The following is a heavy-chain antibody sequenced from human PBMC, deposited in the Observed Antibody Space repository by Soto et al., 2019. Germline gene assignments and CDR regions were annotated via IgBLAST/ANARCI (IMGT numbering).Heavy chain of an antibody. D-gene: IGHD6-13*01. CDR3: ARVQQLGGYFYYSMDV. J-gene: IGHJ6*03. V-gene: IGHV1-18*01. CDR1: GYTFTNYG. CDR2: ISAYNGDT. Sequence: QVQLLQSGAEVKKPGASVKVSCKASGYTFTNYGITWVRQAPGQGLEWMGWISAYNGDTHYTQRLQGRVTMTTDTSTSTAYMELRGLRSDDTAVYYCARVQQLGGYFYYSMDVWGKGTTVTVSS.